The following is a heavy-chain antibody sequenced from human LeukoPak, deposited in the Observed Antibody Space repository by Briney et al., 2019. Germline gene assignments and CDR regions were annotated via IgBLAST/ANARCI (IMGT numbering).Heavy chain of an antibody. CDR2: MNPNSGNT. CDR1: GYTFTSYD. D-gene: IGHD2-15*01. CDR3: ARGLRGNCSGGSCHRARLFTYYMDV. V-gene: IGHV1-8*01. J-gene: IGHJ6*03. Sequence: GASVKVSCKASGYTFTSYDINWVRQATGQGLEWMGWMNPNSGNTGYAQKFQGRVTMTRNTSISTAYMELSSLRSEDTAVYYCARGLRGNCSGGSCHRARLFTYYMDVWGKGTTVTVSS.